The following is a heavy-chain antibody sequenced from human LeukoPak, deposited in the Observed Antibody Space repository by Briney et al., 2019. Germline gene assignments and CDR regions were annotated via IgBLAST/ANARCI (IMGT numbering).Heavy chain of an antibody. J-gene: IGHJ4*02. D-gene: IGHD3-10*01. CDR1: GYTFSSYG. V-gene: IGHV1-18*01. CDR3: ARSYYYGSGRSDY. CDR2: ISAYNGDT. Sequence: ASVKVSCKASGYTFSSYGISWVRQAPGQGLEWMGWISAYNGDTHYAQKFQGRVTMTTDTSTSTAYMELRSLRSDDTAVYYCARSYYYGSGRSDYWGQGTLVTVSS.